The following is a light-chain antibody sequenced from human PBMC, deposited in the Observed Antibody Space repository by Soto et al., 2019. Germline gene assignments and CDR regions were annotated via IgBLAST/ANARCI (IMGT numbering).Light chain of an antibody. J-gene: IGKJ5*01. CDR2: GAS. CDR1: QSVDTNY. Sequence: ESVLAQSPGTLSLSPGERATLSCRASQSVDTNYLAWYQQKPGQAPRLLIYGASNRASGIPDRFSGSGSGPDFTLTINRLEPEDFGTYYCQQFNSYPITFGHGTRLEIK. CDR3: QQFNSYPIT. V-gene: IGKV3-20*01.